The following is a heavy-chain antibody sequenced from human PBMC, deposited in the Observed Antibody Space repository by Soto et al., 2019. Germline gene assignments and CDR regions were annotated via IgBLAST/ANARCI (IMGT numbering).Heavy chain of an antibody. D-gene: IGHD3-10*01. CDR3: SKLPVIRGKALDL. CDR1: GFSLRSYA. V-gene: IGHV3-23*01. CDR2: ISGTAESI. J-gene: IGHJ3*01. Sequence: QLLQSGGGLVQPGGSVTLSCAASGFSLRSYAVAWVRQAPGQGLEWVSVISGTAESIYYADSVRGRFNISRDISMGAVFLQMNFLTAADMAVYYCSKLPVIRGKALDLWGQGTMGTVSS.